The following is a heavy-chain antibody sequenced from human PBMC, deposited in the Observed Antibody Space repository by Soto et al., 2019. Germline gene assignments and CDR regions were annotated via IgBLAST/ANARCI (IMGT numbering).Heavy chain of an antibody. CDR2: NSGRGRST. CDR1: GFTFTTYA. Sequence: SGGSLRLSCAASGFTFTTYAMGWVRQAPGQGVEWVCRNSGRGRSTYYADYVKGRFTISRDNSKNTLYMPMKRLRVEDTAVDYCAKDVKSGSEYDSSGSYDAWGQGTLVTVSS. D-gene: IGHD3-22*01. CDR3: AKDVKSGSEYDSSGSYDA. V-gene: IGHV3-23*01. J-gene: IGHJ5*02.